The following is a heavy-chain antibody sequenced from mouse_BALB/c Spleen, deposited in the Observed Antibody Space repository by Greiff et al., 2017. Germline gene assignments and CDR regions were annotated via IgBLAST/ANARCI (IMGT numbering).Heavy chain of an antibody. Sequence: VQLKESGPGLVKPSQSLSLTCSVTGYSITSGYYWNWIRQFPGNKLEWMGYISYDGSNNYNPSLKNRISITRDTSKNQFFLKLNSVTTEDTATYYCARPATVVAKGFAYWGQGTLVTVSA. CDR1: GYSITSGYY. D-gene: IGHD1-1*01. CDR3: ARPATVVAKGFAY. V-gene: IGHV3-6*02. J-gene: IGHJ3*01. CDR2: ISYDGSN.